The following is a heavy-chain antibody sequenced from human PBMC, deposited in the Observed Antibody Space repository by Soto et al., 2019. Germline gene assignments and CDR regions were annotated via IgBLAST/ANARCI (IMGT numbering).Heavy chain of an antibody. D-gene: IGHD2-2*01. J-gene: IGHJ3*02. Sequence: LSLTCTVSGGSISSGGYYWSWIRQHPGKGLEWIGYIYYSGSTYYNPSLRSRVTISVDTSKNQFSLKLSSVTAADTAVYYCARSTSLTAFDIWGQGTMVTVSS. CDR1: GGSISSGGYY. CDR2: IYYSGST. V-gene: IGHV4-31*03. CDR3: ARSTSLTAFDI.